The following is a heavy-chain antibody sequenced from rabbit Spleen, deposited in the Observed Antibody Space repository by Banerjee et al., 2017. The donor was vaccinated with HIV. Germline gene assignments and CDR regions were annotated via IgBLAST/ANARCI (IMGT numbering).Heavy chain of an antibody. CDR2: MHAARSGGNS. Sequence: QEQLVESGGGLVQPEGSLTLTCKASGFDFSSNAMCWVRQAPGKGLEWLACMHAARSGGNSFYATWAKGRFTISRTSSTTVTLQMTSLTAADTATYFCARNTDAYDGVDIGPTYFNLWGPGTLVTVS. D-gene: IGHD6-1*01. CDR3: ARNTDAYDGVDIGPTYFNL. J-gene: IGHJ4*01. CDR1: GFDFSSNA. V-gene: IGHV1S45*01.